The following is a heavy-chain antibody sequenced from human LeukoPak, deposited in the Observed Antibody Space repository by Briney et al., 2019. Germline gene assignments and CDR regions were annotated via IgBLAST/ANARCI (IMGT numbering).Heavy chain of an antibody. J-gene: IGHJ3*02. CDR2: ISSSGSTI. CDR1: GFTFSSYE. Sequence: GGSLRLSCAASGFTFSSYEMNWVRQAPGKGLEWVSYISSSGSTIYYADSVKGRFTISRDNAKNSLYLQMNSLRAEDTAVYYCARIGQQLNAFNIWGQGTMVTVSS. V-gene: IGHV3-48*03. CDR3: ARIGQQLNAFNI. D-gene: IGHD6-13*01.